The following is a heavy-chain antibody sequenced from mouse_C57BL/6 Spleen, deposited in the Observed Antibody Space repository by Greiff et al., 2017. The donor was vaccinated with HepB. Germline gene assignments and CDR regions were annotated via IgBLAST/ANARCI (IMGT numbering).Heavy chain of an antibody. CDR1: GYTFTDYY. CDR3: ARELDDYDGDAFDY. V-gene: IGHV1-26*01. J-gene: IGHJ2*01. D-gene: IGHD2-4*01. CDR2: INHNNGGT. Sequence: EVQLQQSGPELVKPGASVKISCKASGYTFTDYYMNWVKQSHGKSLEWIGDINHNNGGTSYNQKFKGKATLTVDKSSSTAYMELRSLTSEASAVYYCARELDDYDGDAFDYWGQGTTLTVSS.